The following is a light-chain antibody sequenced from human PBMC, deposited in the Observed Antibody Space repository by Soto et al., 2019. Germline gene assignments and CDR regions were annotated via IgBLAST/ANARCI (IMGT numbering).Light chain of an antibody. CDR3: QTWDSGIGV. CDR1: SGHSRYT. Sequence: QLVLTQSPSASASLGASVKLTCTLSSGHSRYTIAWHQQQPGRGPRYLMRLNGDGSHTKGDGIPDRFSGSSSGPERYLSISSLQSEDEGHYYCQTWDSGIGVFGGGTKLTVL. J-gene: IGLJ3*02. CDR2: LNGDGSH. V-gene: IGLV4-69*01.